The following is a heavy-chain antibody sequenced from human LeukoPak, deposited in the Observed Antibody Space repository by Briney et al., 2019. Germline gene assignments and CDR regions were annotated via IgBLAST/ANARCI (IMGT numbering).Heavy chain of an antibody. D-gene: IGHD3-16*01. Sequence: GGSLRLSCAASGFTFSSYAMSWVRQAPGKGLEWVSAISGSGGSTYYADSVKGRFTISRDNSKNTLYLQMNSLRAEDTAVYYCAKDTYDYVWGSYLFDPWGQGTLVTVSS. CDR2: ISGSGGST. V-gene: IGHV3-23*01. CDR3: AKDTYDYVWGSYLFDP. J-gene: IGHJ5*02. CDR1: GFTFSSYA.